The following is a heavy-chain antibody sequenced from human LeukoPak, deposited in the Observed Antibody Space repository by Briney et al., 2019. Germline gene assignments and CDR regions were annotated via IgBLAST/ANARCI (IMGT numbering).Heavy chain of an antibody. Sequence: SETLCLTCTASGASISSYYCSWIRQPPGKGLEWIGRIYTSGSTKYNPSLKSRVTISADKSKNQFSLNLSSVTAADTAVYYCARDPIRYEPLTGYELWGWFDPWGQGILVTVSS. CDR3: ARDPIRYEPLTGYELWGWFDP. D-gene: IGHD3-9*01. V-gene: IGHV4-4*07. J-gene: IGHJ5*02. CDR2: IYTSGST. CDR1: GASISSYY.